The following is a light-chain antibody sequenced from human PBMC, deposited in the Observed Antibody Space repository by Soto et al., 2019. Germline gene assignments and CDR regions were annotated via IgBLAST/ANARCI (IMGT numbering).Light chain of an antibody. J-gene: IGKJ5*01. Sequence: EIVLTQSPGTLSLSPGERATLSCRASQSVSNNYLAWYQQKPGQAPRLLIYGASNRATGIPDRFSGNGSGTDFTLTISRLEPEDFAVYYCQQYGSSLITFGQGTRLEIK. CDR2: GAS. CDR1: QSVSNNY. CDR3: QQYGSSLIT. V-gene: IGKV3-20*01.